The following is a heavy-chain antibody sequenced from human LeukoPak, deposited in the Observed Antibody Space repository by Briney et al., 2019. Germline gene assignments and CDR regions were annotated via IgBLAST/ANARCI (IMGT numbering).Heavy chain of an antibody. CDR1: GYTFTGYY. Sequence: ASVKVSCKASGYTFTGYYMHWVRQAPGQGLEWMGWINPNSGGTNYAQKFQGRVTMTRDTSISTAYMELSRLRSDDTAVYYCARGGKVRGVILSAFDIWGQGTMVTVSS. D-gene: IGHD3-10*01. CDR2: INPNSGGT. V-gene: IGHV1-2*02. CDR3: ARGGKVRGVILSAFDI. J-gene: IGHJ3*02.